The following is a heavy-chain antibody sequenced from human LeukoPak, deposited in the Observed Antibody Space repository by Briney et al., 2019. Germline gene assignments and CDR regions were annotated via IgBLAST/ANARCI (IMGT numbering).Heavy chain of an antibody. CDR3: AKGKGGTSFNYCFDY. V-gene: IGHV3-23*03. D-gene: IGHD2/OR15-2a*01. J-gene: IGHJ4*02. CDR2: IHNDAATT. Sequence: GASLRLSCAASGFGFGAYAMIWVRQAPGKGLEPVSLIHNDAATTYYADSVRGRFTVSRDNSKNTLYLEMNSLRAEDTAVYYCAKGKGGTSFNYCFDYWGQGTPVSVSS. CDR1: GFGFGAYA.